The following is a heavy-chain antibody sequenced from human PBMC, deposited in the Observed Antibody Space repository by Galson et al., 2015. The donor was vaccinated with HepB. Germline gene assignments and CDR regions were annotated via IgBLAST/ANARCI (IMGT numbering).Heavy chain of an antibody. CDR1: GFTFSSYA. V-gene: IGHV3-23*01. CDR3: ARPPYYYDSSGYYLRH. J-gene: IGHJ1*01. Sequence: SLRLSCAASGFTFSSYAMSWVRQAPGKGLEWVSTISGSGGSTYYADSVKGRFTISRDNSKNTLYLQMNSLRAEDTAVYYCARPPYYYDSSGYYLRHWGQGPLVTVSS. CDR2: ISGSGGST. D-gene: IGHD3-22*01.